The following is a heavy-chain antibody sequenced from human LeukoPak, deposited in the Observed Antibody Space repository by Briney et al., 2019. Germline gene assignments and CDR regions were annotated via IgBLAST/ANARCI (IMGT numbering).Heavy chain of an antibody. D-gene: IGHD2-15*01. J-gene: IGHJ6*02. V-gene: IGHV3-11*01. CDR1: GFTFSDYY. CDR3: AKPLPGYCSGGSCSNAPYYYYGMDV. Sequence: GGSLRLSCAASGFTFSDYYMSWIRQAPGKGLEWVSYISSSGSTIYYADSVKGRFTISRDNAKNSLYLQMNSLRAEDTAVYYCAKPLPGYCSGGSCSNAPYYYYGMDVWGQGTTVTVSS. CDR2: ISSSGSTI.